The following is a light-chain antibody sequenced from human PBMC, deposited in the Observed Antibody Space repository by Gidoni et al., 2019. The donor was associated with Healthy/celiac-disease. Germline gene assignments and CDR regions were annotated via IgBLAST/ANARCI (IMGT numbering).Light chain of an antibody. CDR2: GAS. V-gene: IGKV3-20*01. Sequence: EIVLPQSPGTLSLSPGERAPLSCRASQSVSSSYLAWYHQNPGQAPRLLIYGASSRATGIPDRFSGSGSGTDFTLTISRLGPEDCAVYYCQQYGSSPITFGQGTRLEIK. CDR3: QQYGSSPIT. CDR1: QSVSSSY. J-gene: IGKJ5*01.